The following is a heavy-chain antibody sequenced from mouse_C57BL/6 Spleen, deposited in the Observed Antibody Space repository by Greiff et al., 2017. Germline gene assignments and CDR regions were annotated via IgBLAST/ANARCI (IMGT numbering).Heavy chain of an antibody. D-gene: IGHD3-2*02. Sequence: VQLQQSGGGLVKPGGSLKLSCAASGFTFSSYAMSWVRQTPEKRLEWVATISDGGSYTYYPDNVKGRFTISRDNAKNNLYLQMSHLKSEDTAMYYCASSFAGFFDYWGQGTTLTVSS. CDR3: ASSFAGFFDY. CDR2: ISDGGSYT. V-gene: IGHV5-4*01. J-gene: IGHJ2*01. CDR1: GFTFSSYA.